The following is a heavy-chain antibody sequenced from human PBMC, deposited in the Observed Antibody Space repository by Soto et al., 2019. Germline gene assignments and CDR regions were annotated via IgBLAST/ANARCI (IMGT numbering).Heavy chain of an antibody. Sequence: GGSLRLSCAASGFTFSSYGMHWVRQAPGKGLEWVAVISYDGSNKYYADSVKGRFTISRDNSKNTLYLQMNSLRAEDTAVYYCAKVGRVGATIGWFDPWGQGTLVTVSS. CDR2: ISYDGSNK. D-gene: IGHD1-26*01. CDR1: GFTFSSYG. CDR3: AKVGRVGATIGWFDP. J-gene: IGHJ5*02. V-gene: IGHV3-30*18.